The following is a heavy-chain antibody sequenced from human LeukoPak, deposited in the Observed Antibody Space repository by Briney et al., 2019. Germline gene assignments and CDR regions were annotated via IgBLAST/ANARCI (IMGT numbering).Heavy chain of an antibody. V-gene: IGHV4-34*01. J-gene: IGHJ5*02. D-gene: IGHD1-7*01. CDR1: GGSFSGYY. Sequence: SETLSLTCAVYGGSFSGYYWSWIRQPPGKGLEWIGEINHSGSTNYNPSLKSRVAISVDTSKNQFSLKLSSVTAADTAVYYCARTGWNYVFDPWGQGTLVTVSS. CDR3: ARTGWNYVFDP. CDR2: INHSGST.